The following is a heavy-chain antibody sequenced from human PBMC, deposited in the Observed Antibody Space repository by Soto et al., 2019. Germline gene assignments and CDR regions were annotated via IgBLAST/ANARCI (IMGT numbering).Heavy chain of an antibody. Sequence: QVQLVQSGTEVKKPGASVKVSCKASGYRFTSYGFSWVRQAPGQELEWLGWISGYNGNTNYAQKVQGRVTMTTDRSTRTAYMELTSLRSDDTAVYYCARALFGGDYYYMDVWGKGTTVTVSS. V-gene: IGHV1-18*01. CDR3: ARALFGGDYYYMDV. D-gene: IGHD2-15*01. CDR2: ISGYNGNT. J-gene: IGHJ6*03. CDR1: GYRFTSYG.